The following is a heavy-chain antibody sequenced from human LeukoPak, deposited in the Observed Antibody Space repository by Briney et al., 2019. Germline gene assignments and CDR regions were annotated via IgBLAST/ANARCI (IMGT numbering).Heavy chain of an antibody. J-gene: IGHJ4*02. Sequence: SETLSLTCTVTGASNSRSDYFWGWIRQPPGKGLEWIGSIYYSGSTYYSPSLKGRVTISVDTSKNQFSLKLNSVTAADTAVYLCARSREDGLLRNLGGRGTLVTVSS. D-gene: IGHD4-17*01. CDR3: ARSREDGLLRNL. CDR2: IYYSGST. V-gene: IGHV4-39*01. CDR1: GASNSRSDYF.